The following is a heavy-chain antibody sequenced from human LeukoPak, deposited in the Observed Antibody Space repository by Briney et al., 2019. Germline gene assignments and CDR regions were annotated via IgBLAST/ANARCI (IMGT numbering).Heavy chain of an antibody. CDR2: INHSGST. D-gene: IGHD5-24*01. CDR1: GGSFSAYY. Sequence: SETLSLTCAVYGGSFSAYYWSWIRQPPGKGLEWIGEINHSGSTNYNPSHKSRVTISVDGSKKQFSLRLSSVTAADTALYYCARRERAVRAFDIWGQGTMVTVSS. V-gene: IGHV4-34*01. CDR3: ARRERAVRAFDI. J-gene: IGHJ3*02.